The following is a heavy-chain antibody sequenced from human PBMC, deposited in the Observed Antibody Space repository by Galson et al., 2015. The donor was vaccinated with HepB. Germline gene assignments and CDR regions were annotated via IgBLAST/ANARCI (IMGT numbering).Heavy chain of an antibody. Sequence: SVKVSCKASGYTFTDYYMHWVRQAPGQGLEWMGWINPNSGGTNYAQKFQGWVTMTRDTSISSAYMELSRLRSDDTAVYFCARDIWGLFAFDTWGQGTMVTVSS. CDR1: GYTFTDYY. J-gene: IGHJ3*02. CDR3: ARDIWGLFAFDT. CDR2: INPNSGGT. D-gene: IGHD7-27*01. V-gene: IGHV1-2*04.